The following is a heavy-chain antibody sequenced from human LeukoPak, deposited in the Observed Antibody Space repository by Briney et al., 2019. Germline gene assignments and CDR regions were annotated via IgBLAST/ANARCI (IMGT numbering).Heavy chain of an antibody. V-gene: IGHV1-2*02. CDR2: INPNSGGT. D-gene: IGHD5-18*01. J-gene: IGHJ4*02. CDR3: ARVGDSYGFY. Sequence: XXXXAXGXXLEWMGWINPNSGGTNYAQKFQGRVTMTRDTSISTAYMELSRLRSDDTAVYYCARVGDSYGFYWGQGTLVTVSS.